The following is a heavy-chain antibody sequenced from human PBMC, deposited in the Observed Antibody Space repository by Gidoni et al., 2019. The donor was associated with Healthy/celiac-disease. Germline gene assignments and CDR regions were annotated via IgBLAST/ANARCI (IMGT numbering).Heavy chain of an antibody. V-gene: IGHV1-2*02. Sequence: QVQLVQSGAEVKKPGASVKVSCKASVYTFTGYYMHCVRQAPGQGLEWLGWINPNSGGTNYAQKFQGRVTMTRDTSISTAYMELSRLRSDDTAVYYCARDPDIVGATFFDYWGQGTLVTVSS. CDR2: INPNSGGT. CDR3: ARDPDIVGATFFDY. CDR1: VYTFTGYY. D-gene: IGHD1-26*01. J-gene: IGHJ4*02.